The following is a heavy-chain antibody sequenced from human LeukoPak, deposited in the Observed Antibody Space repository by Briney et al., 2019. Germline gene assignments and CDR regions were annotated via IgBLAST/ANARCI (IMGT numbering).Heavy chain of an antibody. V-gene: IGHV4-30-4*01. CDR2: IYYSGST. Sequence: SETLSLTCAVSGGSISSSNWWSWVRQPPGKGLEWIGYIYYSGSTYYNPSLKSRVTISVDTSKNQFSLKLSSVTAADTAVYYCARDNGSGSLTNWFDPWGQGTLVTVSS. CDR1: GGSISSSNW. D-gene: IGHD3-10*01. J-gene: IGHJ5*02. CDR3: ARDNGSGSLTNWFDP.